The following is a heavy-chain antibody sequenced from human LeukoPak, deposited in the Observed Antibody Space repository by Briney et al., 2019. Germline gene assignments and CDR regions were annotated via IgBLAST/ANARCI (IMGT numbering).Heavy chain of an antibody. CDR2: SRGTAYGGTT. Sequence: GGSLRLSCAGSGFVFGEYAMTWVREAPGKGLEWIGFSRGTAYGGTTEYAASLRGRFTISRDDSKNIAYLQMNSLTTEDTAVYYCTRGVRGESWFDPWGQGTLVTVSS. J-gene: IGHJ5*02. CDR1: GFVFGEYA. D-gene: IGHD3-10*01. V-gene: IGHV3-49*04. CDR3: TRGVRGESWFDP.